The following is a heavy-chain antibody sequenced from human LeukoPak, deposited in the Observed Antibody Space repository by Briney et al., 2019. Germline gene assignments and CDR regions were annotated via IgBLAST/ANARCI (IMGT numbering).Heavy chain of an antibody. J-gene: IGHJ4*02. Sequence: GASVKVSCKASGGTFSSYAISWVRQAPGQGLEWMGRIIPTFGIANYAQKFQGRVTITADKSTSTAYMELSSLRSEDTAVYYCAREGLTYYYDSSGYPRSYYFDYWGQGTLVTVSS. CDR1: GGTFSSYA. D-gene: IGHD3-22*01. V-gene: IGHV1-69*04. CDR2: IIPTFGIA. CDR3: AREGLTYYYDSSGYPRSYYFDY.